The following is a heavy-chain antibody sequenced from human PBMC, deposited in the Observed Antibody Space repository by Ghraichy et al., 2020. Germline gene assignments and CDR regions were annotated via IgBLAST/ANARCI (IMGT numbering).Heavy chain of an antibody. J-gene: IGHJ3*02. CDR1: GGSFSGYY. D-gene: IGHD6-19*01. CDR3: ARTTGYSSGWYPHDAFDI. Sequence: SETLSLTCAVYGGSFSGYYWSWIRQPPGKGLEWIGEINHSGSTNYNPSLKSRVTISVDTSKNQFSLKLSSVTAADTAVYYCARTTGYSSGWYPHDAFDIWGQGTMVTVSS. V-gene: IGHV4-34*01. CDR2: INHSGST.